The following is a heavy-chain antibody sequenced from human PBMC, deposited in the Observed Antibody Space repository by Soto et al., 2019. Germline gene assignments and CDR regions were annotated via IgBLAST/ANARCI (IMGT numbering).Heavy chain of an antibody. D-gene: IGHD3-3*01. CDR1: GFTFSSYS. CDR2: ISSSSSTI. CDR3: ARDIRSPWSGYYNHAFDI. V-gene: IGHV3-48*01. Sequence: GGSLRLSCAASGFTFSSYSMNWVRQAPGKGLEWVSYISSSSSTIYYADSVKGRFTISRDNAKNSLYLQMNSLRAEDTAVYYCARDIRSPWSGYYNHAFDIWGQGTMVTVSS. J-gene: IGHJ3*02.